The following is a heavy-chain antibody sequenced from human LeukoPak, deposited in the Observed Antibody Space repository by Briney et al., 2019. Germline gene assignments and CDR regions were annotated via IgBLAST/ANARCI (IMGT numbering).Heavy chain of an antibody. D-gene: IGHD6-13*01. CDR3: AKPRYSSSWYPLDY. V-gene: IGHV3-23*01. CDR1: GFTFSSYA. J-gene: IGHJ4*02. CDR2: ISGSGGST. Sequence: GGSLRLSCAASGFTFSSYAMSWVRQAPGKGLEWVSAISGSGGSTYYADSVKGRFTISRDNSKNTPYLQMNSLRAEDTAVYYCAKPRYSSSWYPLDYWGQGTLVTVSS.